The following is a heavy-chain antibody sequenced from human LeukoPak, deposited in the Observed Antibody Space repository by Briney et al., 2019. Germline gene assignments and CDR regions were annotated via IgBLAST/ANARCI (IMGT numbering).Heavy chain of an antibody. CDR1: GGSCSGYY. J-gene: IGHJ5*02. CDR2: INHSGST. D-gene: IGHD2-2*01. V-gene: IGHV4-34*01. CDR3: ARRGMNIVVVPAAIGSNWFDP. Sequence: SETLSLTCAVYGGSCSGYYWSWIRQPPGKGLEWIGEINHSGSTNYNPSLKSRVTISVDTSKNQFSLKLSSVTAADTAVYYCARRGMNIVVVPAAIGSNWFDPWGQGTLVTVSS.